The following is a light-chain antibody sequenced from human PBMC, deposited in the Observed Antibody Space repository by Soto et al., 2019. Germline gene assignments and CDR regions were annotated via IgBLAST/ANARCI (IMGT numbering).Light chain of an antibody. Sequence: QSVLTQPASVSGSPGQSITIPCTGTSSDVGVFNYVSWYQKYPGKAPKLLIFGVSLRPAEVSYRFSGSKSGNTASLTISGLLAEDEADYYCCSYTEADTLVFGGGTKLTVL. J-gene: IGLJ1*01. V-gene: IGLV2-14*01. CDR2: GVS. CDR1: SSDVGVFNY. CDR3: CSYTEADTLV.